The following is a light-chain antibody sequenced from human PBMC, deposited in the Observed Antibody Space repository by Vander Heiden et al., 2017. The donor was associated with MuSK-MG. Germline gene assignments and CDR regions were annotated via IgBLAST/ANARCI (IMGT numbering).Light chain of an antibody. J-gene: IGLJ1*01. CDR2: EVS. Sequence: SALTQPPSASGSPGQSVTISCTGTSSDVGGFNFVSWYQQHPGKAPKLIIYEVSKRPAGVPDRFSGSKSGNTASLTVSGLQAEDEADYYCNSYAGSPYVFGTGTKVTVL. V-gene: IGLV2-8*01. CDR1: SSDVGGFNF. CDR3: NSYAGSPYV.